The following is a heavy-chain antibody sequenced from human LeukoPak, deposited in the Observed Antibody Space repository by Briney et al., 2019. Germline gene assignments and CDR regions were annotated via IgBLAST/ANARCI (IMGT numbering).Heavy chain of an antibody. CDR2: IYDGRDT. CDR1: GASIDSHH. CDR3: ARGWRGDHFDY. D-gene: IGHD3-16*01. J-gene: IGHJ4*02. Sequence: SETLSLTCVVSGASIDSHHWSCIRQPPGKGLEWIAFIYDGRDTRYNPSLRSRVTVSTDTSKTQFFLNLTSVTAADTAVYYCARGWRGDHFDYWGQGTLVTVPS. V-gene: IGHV4-59*11.